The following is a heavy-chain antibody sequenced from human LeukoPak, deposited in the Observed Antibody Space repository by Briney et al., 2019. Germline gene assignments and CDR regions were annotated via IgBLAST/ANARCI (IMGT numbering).Heavy chain of an antibody. CDR2: INHSGST. Sequence: SETLSLTCAVYGGSFSGYYWSWIRQPPGKGLEWIGEINHSGSTNYNPSLKSRVTISVDTSKNQFSLKLSSVTAADTAVYYCARGRTDGSGSYYTDRNNWFDPWGQGTLVTVSS. CDR3: ARGRTDGSGSYYTDRNNWFDP. J-gene: IGHJ5*02. D-gene: IGHD3-10*01. CDR1: GGSFSGYY. V-gene: IGHV4-34*01.